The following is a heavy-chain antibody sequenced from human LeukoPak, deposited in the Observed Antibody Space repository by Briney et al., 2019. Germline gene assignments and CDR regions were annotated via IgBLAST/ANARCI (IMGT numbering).Heavy chain of an antibody. CDR3: AREGSQLWFSGYTYNWFDP. J-gene: IGHJ5*02. V-gene: IGHV1-18*01. CDR2: ISAYNGNT. Sequence: ASVKVSFKASGYPFSSYGIRWVRPAPGQGLEWIGLISAYNGNTNYAQKLQGRVTMTTDTSTSTAYMELRSLRSDDTAVYYCAREGSQLWFSGYTYNWFDPWGQGTLVTVSS. D-gene: IGHD5-18*01. CDR1: GYPFSSYG.